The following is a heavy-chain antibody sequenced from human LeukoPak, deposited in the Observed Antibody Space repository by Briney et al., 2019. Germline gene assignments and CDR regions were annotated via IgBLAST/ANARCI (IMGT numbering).Heavy chain of an antibody. CDR3: AKANSYYGSGSYYNPGSPCTFDY. Sequence: GGSLRLSCAASGFTFSNYDMGWVRQAPGKGLEWVSAISGSGTSTYYADSVKGRFTISRDNSKNTLYLQMNSLRAEDTAIYYCAKANSYYGSGSYYNPGSPCTFDYWGQGTLVTVSS. V-gene: IGHV3-23*01. CDR2: ISGSGTST. J-gene: IGHJ4*02. D-gene: IGHD3-10*01. CDR1: GFTFSNYD.